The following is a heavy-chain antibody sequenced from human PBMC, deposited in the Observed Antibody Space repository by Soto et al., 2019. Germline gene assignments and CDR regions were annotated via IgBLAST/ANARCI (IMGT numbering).Heavy chain of an antibody. J-gene: IGHJ5*02. CDR1: GGTFSSYA. CDR2: IIPIFGTA. Sequence: SVKVSCKASGGTFSSYAISWVRQAPGQGLEWMGGIIPIFGTANYAQKFQGRVTITADESTSTAYMELSSLRSEDTAVYYCAREGLRQHYNWFDPWGQGTLVTVSS. D-gene: IGHD6-13*01. V-gene: IGHV1-69*13. CDR3: AREGLRQHYNWFDP.